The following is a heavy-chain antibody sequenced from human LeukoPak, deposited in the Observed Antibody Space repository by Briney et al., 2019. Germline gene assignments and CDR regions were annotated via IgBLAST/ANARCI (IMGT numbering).Heavy chain of an antibody. CDR3: ARGRKSIAAAGKGNWFDP. V-gene: IGHV1-8*01. CDR1: GYTFTSYD. J-gene: IGHJ5*02. CDR2: MNTNSGNT. D-gene: IGHD6-13*01. Sequence: ASVKVSCKPSGYTFTSYDINWVRQATGQGLECMGWMNTNSGNTGYAQKFQCRVTMNRNTSISTAYMELSSLRSEDTGVYYCARGRKSIAAAGKGNWFDPWGQGTLVTVSS.